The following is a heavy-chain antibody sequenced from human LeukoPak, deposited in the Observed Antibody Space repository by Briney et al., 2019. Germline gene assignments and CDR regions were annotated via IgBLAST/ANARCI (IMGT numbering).Heavy chain of an antibody. CDR3: ARDPVEWELLLDY. Sequence: GGSLRLSCTASGFTFDDYAMHWVRQVPGKGLEWVSGISWNSGMIDYADSVKGRFTISRDNARNSVYLQMASLRVEDTAVYYCARDPVEWELLLDYWGQGTLVTVSS. CDR2: ISWNSGMI. V-gene: IGHV3-9*01. J-gene: IGHJ4*02. CDR1: GFTFDDYA. D-gene: IGHD1-26*01.